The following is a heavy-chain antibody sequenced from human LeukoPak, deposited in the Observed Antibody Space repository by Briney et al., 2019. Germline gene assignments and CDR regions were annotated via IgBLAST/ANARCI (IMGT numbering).Heavy chain of an antibody. D-gene: IGHD5-12*01. V-gene: IGHV4-39*01. CDR1: GGSISSTNYY. J-gene: IGHJ6*03. Sequence: SETLSLTCIVSGGSISSTNYYCGWVRQPPGKGLGWVGSIYFSGSTYYNPSLKSQVILSVDTSQSQLSLTRSSVTAADTPVYFCASQASGRWLRDYYYPMDLRGKG. CDR2: IYFSGST. CDR3: ASQASGRWLRDYYYPMDL.